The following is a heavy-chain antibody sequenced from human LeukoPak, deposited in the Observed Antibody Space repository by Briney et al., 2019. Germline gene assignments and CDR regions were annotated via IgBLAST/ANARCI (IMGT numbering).Heavy chain of an antibody. CDR1: GFTFSDYY. CDR2: ISSSSSYT. CDR3: ARRGIAVAGTPAEYFQH. Sequence: PGGSLRLSCAASGFTFSDYYMSWIRQAPGKGLEWVSYISSSSSYTNYADSVKGRFTISRDNAKNSLYLQMNSLRAEDTAVYYCARRGIAVAGTPAEYFQHWGQGTLVTVSS. D-gene: IGHD6-19*01. V-gene: IGHV3-11*03. J-gene: IGHJ1*01.